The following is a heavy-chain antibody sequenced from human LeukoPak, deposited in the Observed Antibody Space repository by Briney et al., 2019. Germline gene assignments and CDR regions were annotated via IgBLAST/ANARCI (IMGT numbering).Heavy chain of an antibody. J-gene: IGHJ6*03. CDR3: ARVRDGKGYYYMDV. CDR2: INPSGGST. V-gene: IGHV1-46*01. CDR1: GYTFTSYY. Sequence: GASVKVSCKASGYTFTSYYMHWVRQAPGQGLEWMGIINPSGGSTSYAQKFQGRVTITTDESTSTAYMELSSLRSEDTAVYYCARVRDGKGYYYMDVWGKGTTVTVSS. D-gene: IGHD3-10*01.